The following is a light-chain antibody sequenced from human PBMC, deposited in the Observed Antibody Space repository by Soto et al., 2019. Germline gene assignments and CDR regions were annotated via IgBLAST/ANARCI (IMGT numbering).Light chain of an antibody. CDR1: SSNIGSNT. CDR3: AAWDDSLNGLV. CDR2: SNN. Sequence: QPVLTQPPSASGTPGQRVTISCSGRSSNIGSNTVNWYPQLPGTAPKLLIYSNNHRPAGVPDRFSGSKSGTSASLAISGLQSEVEADYYCAAWDDSLNGLVFGGGTKVTVL. J-gene: IGLJ2*01. V-gene: IGLV1-44*01.